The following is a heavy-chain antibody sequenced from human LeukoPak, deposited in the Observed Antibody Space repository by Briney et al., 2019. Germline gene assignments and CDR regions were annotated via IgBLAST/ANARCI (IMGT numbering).Heavy chain of an antibody. V-gene: IGHV3-74*01. Sequence: QSGGSLRLSCKASGFIFSLYWMHWVRQVPGRGLVWVSRIEGGAIDTDYADFVKGRFTISRDNAKNTVYLQMTSLRVEDTAVYYCVRAPAGLLNFGGDPWVFWGQGALVTVSS. CDR2: IEGGAIDT. CDR3: VRAPAGLLNFGGDPWVF. D-gene: IGHD2-2*01. CDR1: GFIFSLYW. J-gene: IGHJ4*02.